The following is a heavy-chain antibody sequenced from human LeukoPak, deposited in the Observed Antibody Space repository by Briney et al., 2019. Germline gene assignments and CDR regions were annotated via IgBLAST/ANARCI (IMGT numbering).Heavy chain of an antibody. V-gene: IGHV1-69*05. D-gene: IGHD3-10*01. J-gene: IGHJ5*02. Sequence: EASVKVSCKASGGTFSSYAISWVRQAPGQGLEWMGGIIPIFGTANYAQKFQGRVTITTDESTSTAYMELSSLRSEDTAVYYCARHPRNVLLWFGGSVWFDPWGQGTLVTVSS. CDR3: ARHPRNVLLWFGGSVWFDP. CDR1: GGTFSSYA. CDR2: IIPIFGTA.